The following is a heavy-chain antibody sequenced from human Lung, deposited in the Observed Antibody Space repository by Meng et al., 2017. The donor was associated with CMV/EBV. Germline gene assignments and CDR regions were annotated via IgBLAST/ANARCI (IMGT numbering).Heavy chain of an antibody. CDR1: GFTVSSNY. Sequence: SXAASGFTVSSNYMSWVRQAPGKGLEWVSVIYSGGSTYYADSVKGRFTISRDNSKNTLYLQMNSLRAEDTAVYDCARHNTYYYDAFLGTFDIWGQGTMVTVSS. CDR2: IYSGGST. J-gene: IGHJ3*02. CDR3: ARHNTYYYDAFLGTFDI. D-gene: IGHD3-22*01. V-gene: IGHV3-53*01.